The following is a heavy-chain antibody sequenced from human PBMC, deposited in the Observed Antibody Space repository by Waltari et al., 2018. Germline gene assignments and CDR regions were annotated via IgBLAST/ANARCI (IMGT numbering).Heavy chain of an antibody. CDR2: IRGKSYGGTT. D-gene: IGHD3-22*01. CDR1: GFNFPAYS. V-gene: IGHV3-49*04. CDR3: TSPHDSSGYSPGDLDY. J-gene: IGHJ4*02. Sequence: EVQLVESGGGWVQPGRSLRLSCTASGFNFPAYSMTLVRQAPGKGLEWVGFIRGKSYGGTTEYASSVKDRFIISRDDSKSIAYLQMNNLKIEDTAVYFCTSPHDSSGYSPGDLDYWGQGTLVTVSS.